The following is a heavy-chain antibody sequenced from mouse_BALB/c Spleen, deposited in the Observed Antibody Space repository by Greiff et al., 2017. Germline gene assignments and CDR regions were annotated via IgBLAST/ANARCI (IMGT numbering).Heavy chain of an antibody. CDR3: TRSTDYYDYDRGAWFAY. V-gene: IGHV1-5*01. CDR2: IYPGNSDT. D-gene: IGHD2-4*01. Sequence: VQLQQSGTVLARPGASVKMSCKASGYTFTSYWMHWVKQRPGQGLEWIGAIYPGNSDTSYNQKFKGKAKLTAVTSTSTAYMELSSLTNEDSAVYYCTRSTDYYDYDRGAWFAYWGQGTLVTVSA. CDR1: GYTFTSYW. J-gene: IGHJ3*01.